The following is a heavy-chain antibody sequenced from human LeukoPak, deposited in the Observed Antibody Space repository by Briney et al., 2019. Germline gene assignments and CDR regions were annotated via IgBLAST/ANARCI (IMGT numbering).Heavy chain of an antibody. J-gene: IGHJ4*02. Sequence: GGSLRLSCAASGFTFNNYALTWVRQTPGKGLECVSAISGDGVSPYYADSVQGRFTISRDNSKNTLSLQMNSLRAEDTALYYCAKSDCGSDGCKLLNYWGQGTLVTVSS. D-gene: IGHD2-21*01. V-gene: IGHV3-23*01. CDR1: GFTFNNYA. CDR2: ISGDGVSP. CDR3: AKSDCGSDGCKLLNY.